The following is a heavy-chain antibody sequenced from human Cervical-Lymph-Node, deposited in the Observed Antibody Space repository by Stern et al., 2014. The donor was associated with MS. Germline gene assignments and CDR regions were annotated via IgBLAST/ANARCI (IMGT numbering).Heavy chain of an antibody. Sequence: VKLVQSGAEVKKPGTSVKVSCKASGYRFTDHYMHWVRQTPGQGLEWMGWINPTSGGTDYAQRFLGRITVTRDTSTTTLYMELRGLRSDDTAVYYCARAIQYYYGMDVWGQGTTVTVSS. CDR2: INPTSGGT. CDR1: GYRFTDHY. D-gene: IGHD3-3*01. J-gene: IGHJ6*02. V-gene: IGHV1-2*02. CDR3: ARAIQYYYGMDV.